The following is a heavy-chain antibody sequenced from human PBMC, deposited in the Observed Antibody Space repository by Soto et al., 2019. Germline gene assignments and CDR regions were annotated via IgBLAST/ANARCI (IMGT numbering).Heavy chain of an antibody. CDR1: GGSISNYY. D-gene: IGHD3-9*01. Sequence: SETLSLTCTVSGGSISNYYWTWVRQPPGKGLEWIGYVYYSGSTNYNPSLESRVTISIDASKNQFTLKMKSVTAADTAVYYCVRDYLLTGFDPWGQGALVTVSS. CDR2: VYYSGST. J-gene: IGHJ5*02. V-gene: IGHV4-59*01. CDR3: VRDYLLTGFDP.